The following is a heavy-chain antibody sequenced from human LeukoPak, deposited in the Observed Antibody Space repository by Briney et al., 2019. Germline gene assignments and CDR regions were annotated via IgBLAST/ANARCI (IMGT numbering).Heavy chain of an antibody. V-gene: IGHV4-61*02. CDR3: ARTSYSSIVDY. Sequence: SQTLSLTCTVSGGSISSGSYYWSWIRQPAGKGLEWIGRIYTSGSTNYNPSLKSRVTISVDTSKNQFSLKLSSVTAADTAVYYCARTSYSSIVDYWGQGTLVTVSS. CDR2: IYTSGST. D-gene: IGHD6-13*01. CDR1: GGSISSGSYY. J-gene: IGHJ4*02.